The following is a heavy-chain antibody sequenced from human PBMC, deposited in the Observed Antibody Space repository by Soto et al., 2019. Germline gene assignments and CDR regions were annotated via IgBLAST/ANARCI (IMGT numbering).Heavy chain of an antibody. CDR1: GFSFSTYN. V-gene: IGHV3-21*01. J-gene: IGHJ5*02. Sequence: EVQLVESGGGLVKPGGSLRLSCAASGFSFSTYNMNWVRQAPGKGLEWVSSIDASSTHIYYADSVKGRFTISRDNGKSSLYLQMDSLGAEDTALYYCVRQQYDFLVDPWGQGTLVTVSS. D-gene: IGHD3-16*01. CDR3: VRQQYDFLVDP. CDR2: IDASSTHI.